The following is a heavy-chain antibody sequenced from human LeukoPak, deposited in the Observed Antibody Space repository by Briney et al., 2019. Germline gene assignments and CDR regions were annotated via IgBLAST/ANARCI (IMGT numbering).Heavy chain of an antibody. CDR1: GYSISSGYY. CDR2: IYHSGST. Sequence: KPSETLSLTCAVSGYSISSGYYWGWIRQPPGKGLEWIGSIYHSGSTYYNPSLKSRVTISVGTSKNQFSLKLSSVTAADTAVYYCAREMEDSSPGWWYFDLWGRGTLVTVSS. J-gene: IGHJ2*01. CDR3: AREMEDSSPGWWYFDL. D-gene: IGHD6-13*01. V-gene: IGHV4-38-2*02.